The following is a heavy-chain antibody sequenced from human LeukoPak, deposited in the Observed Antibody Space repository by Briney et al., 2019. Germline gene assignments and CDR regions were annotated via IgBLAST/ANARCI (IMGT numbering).Heavy chain of an antibody. CDR2: IFHSGST. D-gene: IGHD3-10*01. Sequence: SETLSLTCAVSGASISSGHWWSWVRQPPGKGLEWIGEIFHSGSTNYNPSLKSRVTISVDKSKNQFSLKLSSVTAADTAVYYCARSARITMVRGVTPPGYWGQGTLVTVSS. CDR3: ARSARITMVRGVTPPGY. J-gene: IGHJ4*02. V-gene: IGHV4-4*02. CDR1: GASISSGHW.